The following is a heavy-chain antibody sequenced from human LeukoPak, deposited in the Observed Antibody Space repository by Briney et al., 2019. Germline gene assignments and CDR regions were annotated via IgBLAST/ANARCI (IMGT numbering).Heavy chain of an antibody. CDR2: IYHSGST. CDR3: ARGSHDIYDALDI. D-gene: IGHD3-3*02. V-gene: IGHV4-30-2*01. Sequence: SQTLSLTCAVSGGSISSGGYSWSWIRQPPGKGLEWIGYIYHSGSTYYNPSLKSRVTISVDRSKNQFSLKLSSVTAADTAVYYCARGSHDIYDALDIWGQGTMVTVSS. J-gene: IGHJ3*02. CDR1: GGSISSGGYS.